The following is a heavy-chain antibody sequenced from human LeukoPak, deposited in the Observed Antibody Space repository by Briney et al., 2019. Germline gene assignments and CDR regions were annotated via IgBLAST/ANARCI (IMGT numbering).Heavy chain of an antibody. CDR2: IYHSGST. CDR1: GYSISSGYY. J-gene: IGHJ5*02. Sequence: SETLSLTCTASGYSISSGYYWGWIRQPPGKWLEWIGSIYHSGSTYYNPSLKSRVTISVDTSKNQFSLKLSSVTAADTAVYYCARPFVAAAGSGFDPWGQGTLVTVSS. V-gene: IGHV4-38-2*02. CDR3: ARPFVAAAGSGFDP. D-gene: IGHD6-13*01.